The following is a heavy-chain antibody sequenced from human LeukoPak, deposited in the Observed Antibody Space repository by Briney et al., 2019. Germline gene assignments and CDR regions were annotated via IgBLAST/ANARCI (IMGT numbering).Heavy chain of an antibody. CDR1: GYTFTSYD. J-gene: IGHJ5*02. V-gene: IGHV1-8*01. CDR3: ARGRRAVAAFDP. D-gene: IGHD6-19*01. CDR2: MNPNSGNA. Sequence: GASVKVSCKASGYTFTSYDINWVRQATGQGLEWMGWMNPNSGNAGYAQKFQGRVTMTRNTSINTAYMELSSLRSEDTAVYYCARGRRAVAAFDPWGQGTLVTVSS.